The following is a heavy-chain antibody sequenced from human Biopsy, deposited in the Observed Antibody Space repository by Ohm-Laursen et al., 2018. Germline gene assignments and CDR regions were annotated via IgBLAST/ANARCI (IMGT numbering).Heavy chain of an antibody. CDR2: IYSGGNT. CDR3: ARDRGYYSDRTVPGYFDL. J-gene: IGHJ2*01. Sequence: TLSLTCTVSGDSLSSGPDNWSWIRQPPGQGLEYIGFIYSGGNTNYNPSLQSRVTISVDTSKNHFSLRLRSVTPADTAIYCARDRGYYSDRTVPGYFDLWGRGTLVTVSS. D-gene: IGHD3-22*01. CDR1: GDSLSSGPDN. V-gene: IGHV4-61*03.